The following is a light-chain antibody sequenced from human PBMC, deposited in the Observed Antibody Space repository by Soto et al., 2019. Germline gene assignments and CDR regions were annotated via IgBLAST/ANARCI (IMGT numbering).Light chain of an antibody. J-gene: IGKJ4*01. Sequence: IGLTQSPGTLSFSPWYRSTHSCVASQSLTRNLAWYQHKPGQSPRLLIYRASTRATGIPDRFSGSGSGTDFTLTISRLEAEDFAVYYCQQYGSSPLTFGGGTKVDI. CDR1: QSLTRN. V-gene: IGKV3-20*01. CDR2: RAS. CDR3: QQYGSSPLT.